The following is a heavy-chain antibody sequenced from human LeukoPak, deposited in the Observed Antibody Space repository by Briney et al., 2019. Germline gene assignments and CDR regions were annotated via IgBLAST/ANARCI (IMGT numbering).Heavy chain of an antibody. V-gene: IGHV3-21*01. CDR2: ISSSSSYI. Sequence: PGGSLRLSCAASGFTFSSYSMNWVRQAPGKGLEWVSSISSSSSYIYYADSVKGRFTISRDNAKNSLYLQMNSLRAEDTAVYYCARAYGARYYYYGMGVWGQGTTVTVSS. J-gene: IGHJ6*02. CDR3: ARAYGARYYYYGMGV. D-gene: IGHD4/OR15-4a*01. CDR1: GFTFSSYS.